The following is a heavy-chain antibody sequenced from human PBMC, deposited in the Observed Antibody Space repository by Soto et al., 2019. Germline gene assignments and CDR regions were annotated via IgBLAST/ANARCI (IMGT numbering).Heavy chain of an antibody. CDR3: AGYDSSGYYLDY. Sequence: SETLSLTCTVSGGSISSYYWSWFRQPPGKGLEWIGYIYYSGSTNYNPSLKSRVTISVDTSKNQFSLKLSSVTAADTAVYYCAGYDSSGYYLDYRGQGTLVTVS. J-gene: IGHJ4*02. CDR2: IYYSGST. CDR1: GGSISSYY. V-gene: IGHV4-59*01. D-gene: IGHD3-22*01.